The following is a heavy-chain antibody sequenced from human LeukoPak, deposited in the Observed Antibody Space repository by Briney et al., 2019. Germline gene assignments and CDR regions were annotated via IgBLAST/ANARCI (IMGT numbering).Heavy chain of an antibody. J-gene: IGHJ5*02. Sequence: ASVKVSCKASGYTFTGYYMHWVRQAPGQGLEWMGWINPNSGGTNYAQKFQGRVTMTRDTSISTAYMELSSLRSEDTAVYYCARDSNGYYDFWSGYNKYNWFDPWGQGTLVTVSS. V-gene: IGHV1-2*02. CDR1: GYTFTGYY. CDR3: ARDSNGYYDFWSGYNKYNWFDP. CDR2: INPNSGGT. D-gene: IGHD3-3*01.